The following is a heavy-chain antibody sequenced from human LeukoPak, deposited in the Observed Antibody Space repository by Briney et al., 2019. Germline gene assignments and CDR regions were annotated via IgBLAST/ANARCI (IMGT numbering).Heavy chain of an antibody. CDR1: VFTFSSYS. D-gene: IGHD5-12*01. J-gene: IGHJ4*02. CDR2: ISSSSSTI. Sequence: GGSLRLSRAASVFTFSSYSINCVRDAPAKGLEWGSYISSSSSTIYYADSVKRRFTISGDNTKNTLYLQMKTARARDTRLYLCARDLKRGYSGYGPVVWGQGTLVTVSS. CDR3: ARDLKRGYSGYGPVV. V-gene: IGHV3-48*01.